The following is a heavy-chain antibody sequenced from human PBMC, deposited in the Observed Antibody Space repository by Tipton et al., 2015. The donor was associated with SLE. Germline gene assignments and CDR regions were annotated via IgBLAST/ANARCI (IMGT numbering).Heavy chain of an antibody. CDR3: ARQPAAFDI. J-gene: IGHJ3*02. Sequence: TLSLTCTVSGGSISSYYWSWIRQPPGKGLEWIGYIYYSGSTNYNPSLKSRVTISVDTSKNQFSQKLSSVTAADTAVYYCARQPAAFDIWGQGTRVTVSS. CDR2: IYYSGST. V-gene: IGHV4-59*01. CDR1: GGSISSYY.